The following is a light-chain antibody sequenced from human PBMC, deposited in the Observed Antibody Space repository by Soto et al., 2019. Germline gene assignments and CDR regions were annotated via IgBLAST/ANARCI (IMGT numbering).Light chain of an antibody. CDR2: DAS. J-gene: IGKJ1*01. CDR1: QSVTSSY. CDR3: QQYGSSPPWT. V-gene: IGKV3-20*01. Sequence: EIVLTQSPGTLSLSPGERATLSCRASQSVTSSYLAWYQQKPGQAPRLLIYDASTRAAGIPDRFSGSGSGTDFTLTISRLEPEDFAVYYCQQYGSSPPWTFGQGTKVDIK.